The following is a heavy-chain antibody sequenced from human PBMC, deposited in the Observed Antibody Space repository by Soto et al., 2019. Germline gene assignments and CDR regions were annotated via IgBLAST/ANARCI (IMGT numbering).Heavy chain of an antibody. CDR2: ISGSGGST. J-gene: IGHJ4*02. Sequence: GGSLRLSCAASGFTFRSYAMSWVRQAPGKGLEWVSVISGSGGSTYYADSVKGRFTISRDNSKNTLYLQMNSLRAEDTAVYYCAKDGTSGSTWGQAGVWRQGTLVTVPQ. CDR1: GFTFRSYA. D-gene: IGHD1-26*01. CDR3: AKDGTSGSTWGQAGV. V-gene: IGHV3-23*01.